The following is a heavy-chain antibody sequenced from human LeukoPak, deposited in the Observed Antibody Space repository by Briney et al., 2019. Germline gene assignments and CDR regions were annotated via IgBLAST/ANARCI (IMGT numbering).Heavy chain of an antibody. Sequence: SENLSLTCVVYGGSFSGYYWRWLRQPPGKGLEWIGEINHSGSTNYNPSLKSRVTISVDTSKNQCSLKLSSVTASDTAVYYCARGPTRRVYYILTGYPFDYWGQGTLVTVSS. D-gene: IGHD3-9*01. J-gene: IGHJ4*02. CDR3: ARGPTRRVYYILTGYPFDY. CDR2: INHSGST. CDR1: GGSFSGYY. V-gene: IGHV4-34*01.